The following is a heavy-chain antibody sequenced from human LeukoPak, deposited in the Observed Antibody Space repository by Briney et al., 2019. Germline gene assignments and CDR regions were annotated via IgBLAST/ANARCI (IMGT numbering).Heavy chain of an antibody. CDR3: ARAEAAAGTEDY. V-gene: IGHV1-69*13. CDR2: IIPIFGTA. Sequence: ASVKVSCKASGYTFTSYGISWVRQAPGQGLEWMGGIIPIFGTANYAQKFQGRVTITADESTSTAYMELSSLRSEDTAVYYCARAEAAAGTEDYWGQGTLVTVSS. D-gene: IGHD6-13*01. CDR1: GYTFTSYG. J-gene: IGHJ4*02.